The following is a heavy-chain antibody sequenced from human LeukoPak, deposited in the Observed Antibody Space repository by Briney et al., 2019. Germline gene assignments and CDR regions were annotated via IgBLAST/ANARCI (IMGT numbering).Heavy chain of an antibody. CDR2: MNPNSGNT. CDR3: ARLPGGRRRRAAAGTGWFDP. CDR1: GYTFTSYD. D-gene: IGHD6-13*01. V-gene: IGHV1-8*01. J-gene: IGHJ5*02. Sequence: ASVKVSCKASGYTFTSYDINWVRQATGQGLEWMGWMNPNSGNTGYAQKFQGRVTMTRNTSISTAYMELSSLRSEDTAVYYWARLPGGRRRRAAAGTGWFDPWGQGTLVTVSS.